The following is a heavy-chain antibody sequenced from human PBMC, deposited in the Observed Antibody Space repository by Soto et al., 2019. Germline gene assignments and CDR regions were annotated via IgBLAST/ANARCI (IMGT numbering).Heavy chain of an antibody. CDR3: WKNGDFFDFFTGYYLTGHYFDY. V-gene: IGHV3-23*01. J-gene: IGHJ4*02. D-gene: IGHD3-9*01. Sequence: PGGSLRLSCAASGFIFNNYAMSWVRQAPGKGLEWVSFISAGGGSPNYADSVKGRFTISRDNSKNMVYLQMNSLRAEDTAVYYCWKNGDFFDFFTGYYLTGHYFDYWGQGTPVTVSS. CDR1: GFIFNNYA. CDR2: ISAGGGSP.